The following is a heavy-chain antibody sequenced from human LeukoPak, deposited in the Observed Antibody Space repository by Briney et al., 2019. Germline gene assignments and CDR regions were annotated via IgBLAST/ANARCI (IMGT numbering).Heavy chain of an antibody. D-gene: IGHD3-22*01. Sequence: SETLSLTCSVSGGSISSGSYYWSWIRQPAGKGLEWIGRIFLSGSTNYNPSLKSRVTMSIATSKNQFSLSLRSVTAADTAVYHCARENYYDTSGWGQGTLVTVSS. CDR1: GGSISSGSYY. J-gene: IGHJ4*02. CDR3: ARENYYDTSG. V-gene: IGHV4-61*02. CDR2: IFLSGST.